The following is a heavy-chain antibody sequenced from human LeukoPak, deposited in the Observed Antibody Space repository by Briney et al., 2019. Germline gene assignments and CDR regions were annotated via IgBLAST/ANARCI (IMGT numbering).Heavy chain of an antibody. CDR1: GFTFSWYW. V-gene: IGHV3-74*01. J-gene: IGHJ5*02. Sequence: PGGSLRLSCAASGFTFSWYWMHWVRQAPGKGLVWVSGVNSDGSDTNYADSVKGRFTISRDNAENTLYLQVNSLRAEDTAVYYCARGLSASCFDTWGQGTLVTVSS. CDR2: VNSDGSDT. CDR3: ARGLSASCFDT.